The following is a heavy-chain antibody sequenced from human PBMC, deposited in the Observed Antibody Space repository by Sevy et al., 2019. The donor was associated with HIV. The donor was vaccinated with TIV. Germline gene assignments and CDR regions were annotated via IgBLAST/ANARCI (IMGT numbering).Heavy chain of an antibody. Sequence: ASVKVSCKASGGTFSSYAISWVRQAPGQGLEWMGGIIPIFGTANYAQKFQGRVTITADESTSTAYKELSSLRSEDTAVYYCARSSRWSPSIAVAEGGFDYWGQGTLVTVSS. D-gene: IGHD6-19*01. J-gene: IGHJ4*02. CDR1: GGTFSSYA. V-gene: IGHV1-69*13. CDR2: IIPIFGTA. CDR3: ARSSRWSPSIAVAEGGFDY.